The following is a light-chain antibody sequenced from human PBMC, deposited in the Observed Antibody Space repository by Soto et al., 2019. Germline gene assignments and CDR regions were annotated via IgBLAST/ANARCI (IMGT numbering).Light chain of an antibody. V-gene: IGLV1-47*01. Sequence: QAVVTQPPSASGTPGQRVTISCSGSSSNIGSNYVYWYQHLPGTAPKVLIYKNNHRPSGVPDRFSGSKSDTSASLAISGLRSEDEAHYYCAAWDDTLSGVVFGGGTKLTVL. CDR1: SSNIGSNY. CDR3: AAWDDTLSGVV. CDR2: KNN. J-gene: IGLJ3*02.